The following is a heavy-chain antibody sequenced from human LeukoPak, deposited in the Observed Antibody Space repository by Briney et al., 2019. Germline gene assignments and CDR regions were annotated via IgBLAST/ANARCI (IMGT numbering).Heavy chain of an antibody. CDR2: IIPILGIA. D-gene: IGHD3-3*01. CDR3: ARGGFWSGVDY. CDR1: GGTFSSYT. J-gene: IGHJ4*02. Sequence: ASVKVSCKASGGTFSSYTISWVRQAPGQGLEWMGRIIPILGIANYAQKFQGRVTITADKSTSTAYMELSSLRSEDTAVYYCARGGFWSGVDYWGQGTLVTVSS. V-gene: IGHV1-69*02.